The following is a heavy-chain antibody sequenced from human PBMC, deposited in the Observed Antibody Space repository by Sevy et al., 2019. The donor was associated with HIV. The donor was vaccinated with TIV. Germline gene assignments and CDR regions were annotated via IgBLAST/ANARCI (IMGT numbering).Heavy chain of an antibody. D-gene: IGHD3-22*01. CDR3: ATTKDYYETSGYPVDY. Sequence: ASVKVSCKVSGYTLTEFAMHWVRQAPGKGLEWMGTFDPEDDETRYAQKFQGRLTLTKDTSTDTAYMELSSLRSEDTAVYYCATTKDYYETSGYPVDYWGQGTLVTVSS. CDR2: FDPEDDET. CDR1: GYTLTEFA. V-gene: IGHV1-24*01. J-gene: IGHJ4*02.